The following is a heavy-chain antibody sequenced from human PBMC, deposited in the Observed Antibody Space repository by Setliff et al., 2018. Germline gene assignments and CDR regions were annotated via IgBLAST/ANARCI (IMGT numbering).Heavy chain of an antibody. D-gene: IGHD2-15*01. V-gene: IGHV3-23*01. CDR3: AKWCSGGSCYDY. CDR1: GFTFSSYA. J-gene: IGHJ4*02. CDR2: ISASGGNT. Sequence: GGSLRLSCAASGFTFSSYAMSWVRQAPGKGLEWVSAISASGGNTYYADSVKGRFTISRDNSKNTLYLQMNSLRAEDTAVYYCAKWCSGGSCYDYWGQGTLVTVSS.